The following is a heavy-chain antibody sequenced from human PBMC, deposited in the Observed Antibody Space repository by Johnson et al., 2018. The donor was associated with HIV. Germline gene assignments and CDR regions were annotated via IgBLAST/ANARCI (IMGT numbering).Heavy chain of an antibody. J-gene: IGHJ3*02. CDR3: ARVDGSTWYSLYDAFDI. Sequence: VQLVESGGGLVQPGGSLRLSCAASGFTFSSYDMHWVRQATGKGLEWVSAIGTAGDTYYPGSVQGRFTISSENAKKSRYLQMNSLLAEDTAVYYCARVDGSTWYSLYDAFDIWGQGTMVTVSS. V-gene: IGHV3-13*01. CDR2: IGTAGDT. CDR1: GFTFSSYD. D-gene: IGHD6-13*01.